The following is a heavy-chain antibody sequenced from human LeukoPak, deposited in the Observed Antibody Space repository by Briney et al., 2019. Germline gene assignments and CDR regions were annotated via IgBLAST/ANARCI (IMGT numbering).Heavy chain of an antibody. V-gene: IGHV1-46*01. CDR1: GYTFTNYY. CDR2: INPSGGTT. J-gene: IGHJ4*02. Sequence: GASVKVSCKPSGYTFTNYYVHWVRQAPGQGLEWMEAINPSGGTTSYAQEFQGRVTMTRDTSTSTVYMDLYSLRSEDTAVYYCARNLVAPDYWGQGTLVTVSS. CDR3: ARNLVAPDY. D-gene: IGHD6-6*01.